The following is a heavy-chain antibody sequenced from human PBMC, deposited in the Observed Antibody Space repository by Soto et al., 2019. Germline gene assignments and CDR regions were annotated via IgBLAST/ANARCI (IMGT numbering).Heavy chain of an antibody. D-gene: IGHD6-6*01. Sequence: QVQLVQSGAEVKKPGSSVKVSCKASGGTFSSYAISWVRQAPGQGLEWMGGIIPIFGTANYAQKFQGRVTITADKSTSTAYMELSSLRSEDTAVYYCARDNSSSPVLGPYYYYYGMDVWGQGTTVTVSS. CDR2: IIPIFGTA. V-gene: IGHV1-69*06. CDR3: ARDNSSSPVLGPYYYYYGMDV. J-gene: IGHJ6*02. CDR1: GGTFSSYA.